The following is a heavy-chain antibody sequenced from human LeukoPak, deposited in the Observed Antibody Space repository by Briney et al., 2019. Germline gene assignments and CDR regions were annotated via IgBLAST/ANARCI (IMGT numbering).Heavy chain of an antibody. V-gene: IGHV4-59*12. CDR2: IYYSGST. CDR3: ARGRVIVVVPAAIKNNWFGP. Sequence: SETLSLTCTVSGGSISSYYWSWIRQPPGKGLEWIGYIYYSGSTNYNPSLKSRVTISVDTSKNQFSLKLSSVTAADTAVYYCARGRVIVVVPAAIKNNWFGPWGQGTLVTVSS. CDR1: GGSISSYY. J-gene: IGHJ5*02. D-gene: IGHD2-2*01.